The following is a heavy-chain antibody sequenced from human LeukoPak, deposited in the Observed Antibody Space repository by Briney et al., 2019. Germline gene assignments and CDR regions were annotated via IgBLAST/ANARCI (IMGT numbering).Heavy chain of an antibody. V-gene: IGHV4-61*02. J-gene: IGHJ5*02. CDR1: GGSISSGIYY. D-gene: IGHD3-16*02. Sequence: SETLSLTCTVSGGSISSGIYYWSWIRQPAGKGLEWIGRIYSSGNTNYNPSLKSRVTISVDTSKNQFSLKLSSVPAADTATYYCGRDLNGVTDPWGQGTLVTVSS. CDR3: GRDLNGVTDP. CDR2: IYSSGNT.